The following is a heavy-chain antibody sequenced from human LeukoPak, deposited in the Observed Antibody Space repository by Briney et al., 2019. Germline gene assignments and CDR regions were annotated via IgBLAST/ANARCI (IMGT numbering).Heavy chain of an antibody. CDR2: IYYSGST. D-gene: IGHD3-10*01. J-gene: IGHJ5*02. CDR3: ARESNYYGSGTGWFDP. V-gene: IGHV4-30-4*07. CDR1: GGSISSGGYS. Sequence: SQTLSLTCAVSGGSISSGGYSWSWIRQPPGKGLEWIGYIYYSGSTYYNPSLKSRVTISVDTSKNQLSLKLSSVTAADTAVYYCARESNYYGSGTGWFDPWGQGTLVTVSS.